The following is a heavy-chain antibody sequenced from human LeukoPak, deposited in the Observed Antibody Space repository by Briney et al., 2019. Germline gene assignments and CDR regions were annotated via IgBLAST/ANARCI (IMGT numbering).Heavy chain of an antibody. D-gene: IGHD2-15*01. CDR1: GLAFSAYK. CDR2: ISTDGYTT. Sequence: GGSLRLSCAASGLAFSAYKMHWVRQAPRKGLVRVSRISTDGYTTDYADFVQGRFTASRDNTKNTWSLEMNSLRAEDTAVYYCVVGGSPGYWGQGTLVTVSS. CDR3: VVGGSPGY. J-gene: IGHJ4*02. V-gene: IGHV3-74*01.